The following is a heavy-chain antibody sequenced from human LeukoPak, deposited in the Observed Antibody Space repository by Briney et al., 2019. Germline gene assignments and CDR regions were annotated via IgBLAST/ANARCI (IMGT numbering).Heavy chain of an antibody. CDR1: GYTFTSYG. V-gene: IGHV1-18*01. D-gene: IGHD2-15*01. Sequence: ASVKVSCKASGYTFTSYGISWVRQAPGQGLEWMGWISAYNGNTNYAQKLQGRVTMTTDTSTSTAYMELRSLRSDVTAVYYCARVHCSGGSCYPSLPYYYYYMDVWGKGTTVTVSS. CDR2: ISAYNGNT. CDR3: ARVHCSGGSCYPSLPYYYYYMDV. J-gene: IGHJ6*03.